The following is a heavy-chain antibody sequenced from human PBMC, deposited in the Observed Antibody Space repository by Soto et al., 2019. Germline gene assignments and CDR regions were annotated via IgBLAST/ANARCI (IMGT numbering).Heavy chain of an antibody. CDR2: ISAHNGNT. J-gene: IGHJ4*02. D-gene: IGHD1-1*01. CDR3: ATGRYGDY. CDR1: GYAFTTYG. V-gene: IGHV1-18*01. Sequence: QVHLVQSGAEVKKPGASVKVSCQGSGYAFTTYGITWVRQAPGQGLEWMGWISAHNGNTNYAQKLQGRVTVTRDTSTSTAYMELRSLRYDDTAVYYCATGRYGDYWGQGARVNVSS.